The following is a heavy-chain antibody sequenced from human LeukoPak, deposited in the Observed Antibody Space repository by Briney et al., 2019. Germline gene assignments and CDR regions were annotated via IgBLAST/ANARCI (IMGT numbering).Heavy chain of an antibody. CDR1: GYTLTSYY. J-gene: IGHJ4*02. D-gene: IGHD3-22*01. Sequence: ASVKVSCKASGYTLTSYYMHWVRQAPGQGLEWMGWINPNTGDTSFAQKFQGRVTLTRDTSISTACMELSRLKSDDTAVYYCARLFNYYDNSGYYQYYFDYWGQGTLVTVSS. CDR3: ARLFNYYDNSGYYQYYFDY. CDR2: INPNTGDT. V-gene: IGHV1-2*02.